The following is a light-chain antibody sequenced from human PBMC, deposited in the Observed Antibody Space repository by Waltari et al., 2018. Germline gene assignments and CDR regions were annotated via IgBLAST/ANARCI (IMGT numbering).Light chain of an antibody. CDR3: AAWDDSLSGPWV. CDR1: SSNIGSNY. J-gene: IGLJ3*02. CDR2: RNN. Sequence: QSVLTQPPSASGTPGQRVTISCSGSSSNIGSNYVYWYQQLPGTAPKLLIYRNNQRPSGVPDRFSGSNSGTSASLAISGLRSEDEADYYCAAWDDSLSGPWVFGGGTKLTVL. V-gene: IGLV1-47*01.